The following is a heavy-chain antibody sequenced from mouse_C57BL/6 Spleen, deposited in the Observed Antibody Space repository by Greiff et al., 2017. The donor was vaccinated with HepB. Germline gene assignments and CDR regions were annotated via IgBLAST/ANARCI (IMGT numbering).Heavy chain of an antibody. CDR1: GYTFTSYW. CDR2: IYPGNSDT. V-gene: IGHV1-5*01. CDR3: TPTVVAEGYFDY. J-gene: IGHJ2*01. Sequence: EVQVVESGTVLARPGASVKMSCKTSGYTFTSYWMHWVKQRPGQGLEWIGAIYPGNSDTSYNQKFKGKAKLTAVTSASTAYMELSSLTNEDSAVYYCTPTVVAEGYFDYWGQGTTLTVSS. D-gene: IGHD1-1*01.